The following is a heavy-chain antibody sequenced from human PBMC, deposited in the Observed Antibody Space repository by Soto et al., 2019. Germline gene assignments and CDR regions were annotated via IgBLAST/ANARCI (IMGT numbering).Heavy chain of an antibody. Sequence: PGGSLRLSCAASGFTFSSYAMHWVRQAPGKGLEWVAVISYDGSNKYYADSVKGRFTISRDNSKNTLYLQMNSLRAEDTAVYYCARDGKLYYFGYCGQGTLVTVSS. CDR1: GFTFSSYA. D-gene: IGHD1-26*01. J-gene: IGHJ4*02. CDR3: ARDGKLYYFGY. CDR2: ISYDGSNK. V-gene: IGHV3-30-3*01.